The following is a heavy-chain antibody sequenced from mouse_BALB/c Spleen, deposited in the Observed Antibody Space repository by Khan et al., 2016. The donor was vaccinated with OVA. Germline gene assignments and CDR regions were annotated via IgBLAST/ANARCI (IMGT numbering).Heavy chain of an antibody. J-gene: IGHJ2*01. D-gene: IGHD1-2*01. CDR2: ISYSGCT. CDR1: GYSITSDYV. Sequence: EVQLVESGPGLVKPSQSLSLTCTVTGYSITSDYVWNLIRQPPGNLLEFTGFISYSGCTNYNPTLKSRFSISRDTSKNPFYLQLNAVTTEDTARYYCAKTAEIKYWGQGTTLTVSS. CDR3: AKTAEIKY. V-gene: IGHV3-2*02.